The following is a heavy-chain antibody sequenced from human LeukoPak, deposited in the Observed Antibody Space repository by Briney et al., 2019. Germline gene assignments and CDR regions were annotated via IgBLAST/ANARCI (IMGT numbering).Heavy chain of an antibody. D-gene: IGHD2-15*01. Sequence: GGSLRLSCVASGFTFSVYAMSWVRQAPGRGPVWVSAFSGNSGTTYYGDSMKGRFTISRDNSKKTLYLLMNSLRAEDTAVYYCAKQSCSGGTCYGLLENWGQGTLVTVSS. CDR1: GFTFSVYA. CDR2: FSGNSGTT. CDR3: AKQSCSGGTCYGLLEN. J-gene: IGHJ4*02. V-gene: IGHV3-23*01.